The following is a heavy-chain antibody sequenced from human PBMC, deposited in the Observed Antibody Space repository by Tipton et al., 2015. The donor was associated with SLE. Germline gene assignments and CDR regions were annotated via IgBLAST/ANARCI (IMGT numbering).Heavy chain of an antibody. CDR1: GFTFSSYE. Sequence: LRLSCAASGFTFSSYEMSWIRQPAGKGLEWIGRIYTSGSTNYNPSLKSRVTISVDTSKNQFSLKLSSVTAADTAVYYCARGCGGDCLIPEYFQHWGQGTLVTVSS. D-gene: IGHD2-21*01. V-gene: IGHV4-4*07. CDR2: IYTSGST. J-gene: IGHJ1*01. CDR3: ARGCGGDCLIPEYFQH.